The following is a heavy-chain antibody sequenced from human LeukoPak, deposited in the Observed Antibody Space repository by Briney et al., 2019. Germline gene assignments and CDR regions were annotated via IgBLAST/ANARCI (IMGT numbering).Heavy chain of an antibody. CDR2: IRDSGSST. CDR3: AKYGPQDSGSSHFDY. D-gene: IGHD1-26*01. J-gene: IGHJ4*02. CDR1: GFTFSSYA. Sequence: GGSLRLSCAASGFTFSSYALSWVRQAPGKGLEWVSAIRDSGSSTHYADSVKGRFTTSRDNSKNTLFLQMNSLRAEDTAIYYCAKYGPQDSGSSHFDYWGQGALVTVSS. V-gene: IGHV3-23*01.